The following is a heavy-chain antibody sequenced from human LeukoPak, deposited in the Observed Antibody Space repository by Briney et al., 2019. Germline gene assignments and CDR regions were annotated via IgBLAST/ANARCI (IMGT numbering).Heavy chain of an antibody. CDR2: ISGSGGST. Sequence: GGSLRLSCAASGFTFSSYAMSWVRQAPGKGLEWVSAISGSGGSTYYADSVKGRFTISRDNSKNTLYLHMNSLRAEDTAVYYCAKGSGYDFWSGYINWFDPWGQGTLVTVSS. V-gene: IGHV3-23*01. CDR1: GFTFSSYA. D-gene: IGHD3-3*01. J-gene: IGHJ5*02. CDR3: AKGSGYDFWSGYINWFDP.